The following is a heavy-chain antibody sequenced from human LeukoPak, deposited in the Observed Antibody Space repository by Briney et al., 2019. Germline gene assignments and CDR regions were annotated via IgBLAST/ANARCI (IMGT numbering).Heavy chain of an antibody. CDR3: ARGRLDPSGSYYILRYYFDY. V-gene: IGHV1-18*01. CDR1: GYTFTSYG. D-gene: IGHD1-26*01. CDR2: ISAYNGNT. Sequence: ASVKVSCKASGYTFTSYGISWVRQAPGQGLEWMGWISAYNGNTNYAQKLQGRVTMTTDTSTSTAYMELRSLRSDDTAVYYCARGRLDPSGSYYILRYYFDYWGQGTLVTVSS. J-gene: IGHJ4*02.